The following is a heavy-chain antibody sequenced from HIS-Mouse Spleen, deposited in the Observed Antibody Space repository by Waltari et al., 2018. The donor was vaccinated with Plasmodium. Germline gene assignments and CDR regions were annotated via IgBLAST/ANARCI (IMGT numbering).Heavy chain of an antibody. Sequence: QLQLQESGPGLVKPSETLSLTCTVSGGSISSSSYYWGWIRQPPGTGLEWIGSIYYSGSTYYNPSLMSRVTISVDTSKNQFSRKLSSVTAADTAVYYCARDRITGTSYFDYWGQGTLVTVSS. CDR1: GGSISSSSYY. D-gene: IGHD1-7*01. V-gene: IGHV4-39*07. J-gene: IGHJ4*02. CDR2: IYYSGST. CDR3: ARDRITGTSYFDY.